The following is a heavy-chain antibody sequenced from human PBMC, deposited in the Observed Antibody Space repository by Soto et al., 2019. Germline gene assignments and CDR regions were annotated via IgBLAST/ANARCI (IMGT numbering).Heavy chain of an antibody. CDR3: ASIWYQLLNDYGMDV. D-gene: IGHD2-2*01. CDR1: GGTFSSYA. V-gene: IGHV1-69*06. J-gene: IGHJ6*02. CDR2: IIPIFGTA. Sequence: ASVKVSCKASGGTFSSYAISWVRQAPGQGLEWMGGIIPIFGTANYAQKFQGRVTITADKSTSTAYMELSSLRSEDTAVYYCASIWYQLLNDYGMDVWGQGTTVTVSS.